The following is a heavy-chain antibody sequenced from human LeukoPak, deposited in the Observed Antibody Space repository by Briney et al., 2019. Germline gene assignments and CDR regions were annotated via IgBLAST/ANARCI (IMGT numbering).Heavy chain of an antibody. V-gene: IGHV3-7*01. J-gene: IGHJ4*02. CDR1: GFTFTRFW. Sequence: GGSLRLSCAASGFTFTRFWMSWVRQAPGKGLEWVANIKDDGRETYYVDSVKGRFTISRDNVKNFLYLQMNSLRVEDTAVYYCARDLWFGELSFGYWGRGNLVTASS. CDR2: IKDDGRET. CDR3: ARDLWFGELSFGY. D-gene: IGHD3-10*01.